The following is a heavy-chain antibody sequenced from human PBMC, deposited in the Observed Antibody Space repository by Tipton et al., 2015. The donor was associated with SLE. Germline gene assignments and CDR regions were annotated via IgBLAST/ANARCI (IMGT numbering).Heavy chain of an antibody. J-gene: IGHJ6*03. CDR3: ARGREWNWSPYYMDV. Sequence: TLSLTCTVSGDSISSGSYYWSGIRQPAGKGLDGIGRVYNSGLTSYNPSLQSRVTISVDTSRDQFSLTLNSVTAADTGIYYCARGREWNWSPYYMDVWGKGTTVTVSS. CDR2: VYNSGLT. CDR1: GDSISSGSYY. D-gene: IGHD1-1*01. V-gene: IGHV4-61*02.